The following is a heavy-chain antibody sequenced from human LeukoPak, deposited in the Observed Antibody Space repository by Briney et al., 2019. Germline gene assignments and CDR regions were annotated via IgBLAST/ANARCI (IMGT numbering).Heavy chain of an antibody. CDR1: GFIFSDYY. V-gene: IGHV3-72*01. D-gene: IGHD3-22*01. CDR3: TRSQSSGIDVSDI. CDR2: SRNKANGYTP. J-gene: IGHJ3*02. Sequence: PGGSLRLYCAASGFIFSDYYIDWVRQAPGKGLEWVGRSRNKANGYTPEYAASVRGRFTISRDDSKNSLYLQMNSLKTEDTAVYHCTRSQSSGIDVSDIWGRGTMVTVSS.